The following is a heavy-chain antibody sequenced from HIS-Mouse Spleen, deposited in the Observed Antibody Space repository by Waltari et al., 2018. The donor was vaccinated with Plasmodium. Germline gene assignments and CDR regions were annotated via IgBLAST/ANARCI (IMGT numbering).Heavy chain of an antibody. Sequence: QVQLVQSGAEVKKPGASVKVSCKASGYTFTGYYIHWVRQAPGQGLEWMSGVNPNSGGRNYAQKFEGRVTMTMDTSISAAYVELSSLRSDDTAVYYFARRSSNNHYYHSIPDWFDAWGQGTLVTVSS. D-gene: IGHD3-22*01. J-gene: IGHJ5*02. V-gene: IGHV1-2*02. CDR3: ARRSSNNHYYHSIPDWFDA. CDR1: GYTFTGYY. CDR2: VNPNSGGR.